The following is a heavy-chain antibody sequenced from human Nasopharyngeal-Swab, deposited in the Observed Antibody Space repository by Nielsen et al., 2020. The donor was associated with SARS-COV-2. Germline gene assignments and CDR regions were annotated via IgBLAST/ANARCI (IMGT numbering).Heavy chain of an antibody. CDR1: GFTFSSYW. CDR2: IKQDGSEK. Sequence: GESLKISCAASGFTFSSYWMSWVRQAPGKGLEWVANIKQDGSEKYYVDSVKGRFTISRDNAKNSLYLQMNSLRAEDTAVYYCARDPLTYYYDSSGYYAEYYFDYWGQGTLVTVSS. CDR3: ARDPLTYYYDSSGYYAEYYFDY. J-gene: IGHJ4*02. D-gene: IGHD3-22*01. V-gene: IGHV3-7*01.